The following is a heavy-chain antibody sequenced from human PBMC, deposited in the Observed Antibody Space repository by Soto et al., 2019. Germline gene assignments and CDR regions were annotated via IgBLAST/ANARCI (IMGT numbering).Heavy chain of an antibody. D-gene: IGHD6-19*01. CDR2: INPSGGST. Sequence: ASVKVSCTASGYTFTIYYMHWVRQAPGQGLEWMGIINPSGGSTSYAQKFQGRVTMTRDTSTSTVYMELSSLRSEDTAVYYCARDREYSSGWYGDYYYGMDVRGQGTTVTVSS. V-gene: IGHV1-46*01. J-gene: IGHJ6*02. CDR3: ARDREYSSGWYGDYYYGMDV. CDR1: GYTFTIYY.